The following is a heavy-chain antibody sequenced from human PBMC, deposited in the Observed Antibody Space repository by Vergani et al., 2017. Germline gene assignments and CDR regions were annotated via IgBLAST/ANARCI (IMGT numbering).Heavy chain of an antibody. CDR3: ARSSCSGGSCYGDAFDI. D-gene: IGHD2-15*01. V-gene: IGHV4-39*01. Sequence: QLQLQESGPGLVKPSETLSLTCTVSGGSISSSSYYWGWIRQPPGKGLEWIGSIYYSGSTYYNPSLKSRVTISVDTSKNQFSLKLSSATAADTAVYYCARSSCSGGSCYGDAFDIWGQGTMVTVSS. CDR1: GGSISSSSYY. J-gene: IGHJ3*02. CDR2: IYYSGST.